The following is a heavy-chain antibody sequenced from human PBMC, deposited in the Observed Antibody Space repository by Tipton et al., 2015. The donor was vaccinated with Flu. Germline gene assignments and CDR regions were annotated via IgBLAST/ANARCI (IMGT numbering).Heavy chain of an antibody. Sequence: LRLSCTVSGGSISNYYWSWIRQPPGKGLEWIGHILYDETTTYNDSLKSRVTMSVDTSKDQFSLKLTSVTATDTAVYYCARYARVLDPWGQGTLVTVSS. CDR3: ARYARVLDP. V-gene: IGHV4-59*08. CDR1: GGSISNYY. J-gene: IGHJ5*02. CDR2: ILYDETT. D-gene: IGHD4/OR15-4a*01.